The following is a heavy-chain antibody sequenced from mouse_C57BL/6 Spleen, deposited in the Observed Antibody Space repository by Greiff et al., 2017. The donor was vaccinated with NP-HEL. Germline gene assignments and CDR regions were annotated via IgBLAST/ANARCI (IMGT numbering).Heavy chain of an antibody. CDR1: GYTFTDYE. Sequence: VQLKQSGAELVRPGASVTLSCKASGYTFTDYEMHWVQQTPVHGLEWIGAIDPETGGTAFNQQFKGKAILTADKFSSTAYIELRSLTSEDSAVYYCTRKDYYGSKGDYWGQGSTLTVAS. D-gene: IGHD1-1*01. CDR3: TRKDYYGSKGDY. CDR2: IDPETGGT. V-gene: IGHV1-15*01. J-gene: IGHJ2*01.